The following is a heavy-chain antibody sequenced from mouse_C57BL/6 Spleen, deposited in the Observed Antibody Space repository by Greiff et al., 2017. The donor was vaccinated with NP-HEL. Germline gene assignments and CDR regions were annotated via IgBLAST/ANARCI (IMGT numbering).Heavy chain of an antibody. CDR3: ARHPELGRVYFDV. D-gene: IGHD4-1*01. V-gene: IGHV5-6*02. CDR1: GFTFSSYG. Sequence: DVMLVESGGDLVKPGGSLKLSCAASGFTFSSYGMSWVRQTPDKRLEWVATISSGGSYTYYPDSVKGRFTISRDNAKNTLYLQMSSLKSEDTAMYYCARHPELGRVYFDVWGTGTTVTVSS. CDR2: ISSGGSYT. J-gene: IGHJ1*03.